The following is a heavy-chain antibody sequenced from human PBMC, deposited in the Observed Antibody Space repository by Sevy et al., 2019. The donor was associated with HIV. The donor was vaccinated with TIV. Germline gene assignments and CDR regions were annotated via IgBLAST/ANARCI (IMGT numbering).Heavy chain of an antibody. Sequence: GGSLRLSCAASGFTFSDYYMSWIRQAPGKGLEWISYISGSSSAIVYADSVKGRFTISRDNAKSSLFLQMNSLRAEDTAIYFCARVKDYGDYGAFDIWGQGTMVTVSS. J-gene: IGHJ3*02. CDR1: GFTFSDYY. V-gene: IGHV3-11*04. CDR2: ISGSSSAI. CDR3: ARVKDYGDYGAFDI. D-gene: IGHD4-17*01.